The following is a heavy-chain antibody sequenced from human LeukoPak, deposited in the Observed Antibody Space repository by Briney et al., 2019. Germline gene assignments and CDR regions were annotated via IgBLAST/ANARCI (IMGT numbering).Heavy chain of an antibody. CDR3: ARDKKVRGVIHDYYYYYGMDV. Sequence: GGSLRLSCAASGFTFSSYGMHWVRQAPGKGLEWVAVIWYDGSNKYYADSVKDRFTISRDNSKNTLYLQMNSLRAEDTAVYYCARDKKVRGVIHDYYYYYGMDVWGQGTTVTVSS. V-gene: IGHV3-33*01. D-gene: IGHD3-10*01. CDR1: GFTFSSYG. CDR2: IWYDGSNK. J-gene: IGHJ6*02.